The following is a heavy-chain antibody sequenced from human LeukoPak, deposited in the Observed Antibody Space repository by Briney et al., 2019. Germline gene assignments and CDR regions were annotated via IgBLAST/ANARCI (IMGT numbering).Heavy chain of an antibody. CDR3: ASPEGVVPAAMSLAFDI. CDR2: IIPIFGTA. V-gene: IGHV1-69*13. J-gene: IGHJ3*02. CDR1: GGTFSSYA. D-gene: IGHD2-2*01. Sequence: SVKVSCKASGGTFSSYAISWVRQAPGQGLEWMGGIIPIFGTANYAQKFQGRVTIPADESTSTAYMELSSLRSEDTAVYYCASPEGVVPAAMSLAFDIWGQGTMVTVSS.